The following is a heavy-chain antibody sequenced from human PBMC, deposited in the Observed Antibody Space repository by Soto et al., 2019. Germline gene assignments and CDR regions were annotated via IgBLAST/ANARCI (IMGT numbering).Heavy chain of an antibody. Sequence: SETLSLTCAVSGGSFSGYYWSWIRQPPGKGLEWIGEINHSGSTNYNPSLKSRVTISVDTSKNQFSLKLSSVTAADTAVYYCAREDYYGSGSYYRPAYYYGMDVWGQGTTVTVSS. J-gene: IGHJ6*02. CDR1: GGSFSGYY. V-gene: IGHV4-34*01. CDR2: INHSGST. D-gene: IGHD3-10*01. CDR3: AREDYYGSGSYYRPAYYYGMDV.